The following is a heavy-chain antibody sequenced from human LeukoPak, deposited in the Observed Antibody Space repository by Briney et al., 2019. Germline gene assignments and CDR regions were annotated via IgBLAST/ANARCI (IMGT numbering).Heavy chain of an antibody. Sequence: GGSLRLSCAASGFTVSSNYMTWVRQARGKGLEWVSSISSTGTYLYYADSVKGRFTISRDKNSLYLRMNSLRVEDTAVYYCARNSLIAENYGYYYFSYMDVWGKGTTVTVSS. CDR3: ARNSLIAENYGYYYFSYMDV. D-gene: IGHD2-21*01. V-gene: IGHV3-21*06. J-gene: IGHJ6*03. CDR2: ISSTGTYL. CDR1: GFTVSSNY.